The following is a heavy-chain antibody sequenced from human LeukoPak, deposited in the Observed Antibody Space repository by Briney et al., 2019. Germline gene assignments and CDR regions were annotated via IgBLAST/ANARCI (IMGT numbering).Heavy chain of an antibody. CDR2: INTNTGNP. CDR1: GYTFNNYA. D-gene: IGHD4-17*01. Sequence: ASVKVSCKASGYTFNNYAMNWVRQAPGQGLEWMGWINTNTGNPTYAQGFTGRFVFSLDTSVSTAYLQISSLKPEDTAVYYCARGSPDYRDYVFFDYWGQGTLVTVSS. V-gene: IGHV7-4-1*02. J-gene: IGHJ4*02. CDR3: ARGSPDYRDYVFFDY.